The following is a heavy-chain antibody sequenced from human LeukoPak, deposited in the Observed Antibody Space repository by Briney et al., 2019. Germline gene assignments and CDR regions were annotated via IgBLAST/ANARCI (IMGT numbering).Heavy chain of an antibody. Sequence: GGSLRLSCAASGFTFDDYAMHWVRQAPGKGLEWVSGISWNSGSIGYADSVKGRFTISRDNAKNSLYLQMNSLRAEDTALYYCAKDGYGDYLMDSWGQGTLVTVSS. CDR1: GFTFDDYA. D-gene: IGHD4-17*01. CDR3: AKDGYGDYLMDS. CDR2: ISWNSGSI. J-gene: IGHJ4*02. V-gene: IGHV3-9*01.